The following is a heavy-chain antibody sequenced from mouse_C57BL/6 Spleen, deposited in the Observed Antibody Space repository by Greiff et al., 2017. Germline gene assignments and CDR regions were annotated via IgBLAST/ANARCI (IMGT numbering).Heavy chain of an antibody. CDR3: ARCPNWDGGDFDD. CDR1: GYTFTSYW. J-gene: IGHJ2*01. Sequence: QVQLQQPGAELVRPGTSVKLSCKASGYTFTSYWMHWVKQRPGQGLEWIGVIDPSDSYTNYNQKFKGKATLTVDTSSSTAYMQLSSLTSEDSAVYYCARCPNWDGGDFDDWGQGTTLTVSS. V-gene: IGHV1-59*01. D-gene: IGHD4-1*02. CDR2: IDPSDSYT.